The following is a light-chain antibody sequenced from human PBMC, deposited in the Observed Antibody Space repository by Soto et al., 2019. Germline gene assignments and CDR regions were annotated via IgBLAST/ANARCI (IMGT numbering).Light chain of an antibody. Sequence: IVFTKSPGPLTQSPGDRSTLSCMASQSVSNNYLAWYQQKPDQAPRLLIYGESNRATGIPDRFSSSGSGTDFTITSSIQEPEDFADYYCQQYGSSGTFGQGTKVEIK. CDR2: GES. J-gene: IGKJ1*01. CDR3: QQYGSSGT. V-gene: IGKV3-20*01. CDR1: QSVSNNY.